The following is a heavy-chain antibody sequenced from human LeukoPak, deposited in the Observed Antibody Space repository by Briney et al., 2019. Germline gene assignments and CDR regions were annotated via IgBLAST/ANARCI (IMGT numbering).Heavy chain of an antibody. CDR2: ISVSGAKT. J-gene: IGHJ6*02. Sequence: GGSLRLSCAASGFTFSSYDMRWVRQAPGRGLEWVSSISVSGAKTYYADSVKGRFTISRDNSKNTLDLHMYSLTVDDTAVYYCAXXXXXXXIXXGMDVWGQGTTVTVSS. V-gene: IGHV3-23*01. CDR3: AXXXXXXXIXXGMDV. CDR1: GFTFSSYD. D-gene: IGHD3-10*01.